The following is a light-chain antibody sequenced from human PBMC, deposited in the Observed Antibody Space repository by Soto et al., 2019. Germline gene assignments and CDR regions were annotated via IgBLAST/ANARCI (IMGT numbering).Light chain of an antibody. CDR2: DVS. Sequence: QSALTQPASVSVSPGQSITISCTGTSSDVGGYNYVSWYQHHPGKAPKLMIYDVSNRPSGVSNRLSGSKSGNTASLTISGLQAEDEADYYCSSYTSSSTLVFGTGTKVTV. CDR3: SSYTSSSTLV. CDR1: SSDVGGYNY. V-gene: IGLV2-14*03. J-gene: IGLJ1*01.